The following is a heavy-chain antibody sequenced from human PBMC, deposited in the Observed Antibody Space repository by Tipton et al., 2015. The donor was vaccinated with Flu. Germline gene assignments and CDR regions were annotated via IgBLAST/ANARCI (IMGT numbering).Heavy chain of an antibody. Sequence: VQLVQSGAEEKRPGESLKISCKGSGYSFTSYWIAWVRQMPGKGLEWMGTIYPSDSETKYSPSFQGQVTISADKSTSTAYLHWSSLKASDTAIYSCGRQGGRYYDSWFDPWGQGTLVTVSS. CDR1: GYSFTSYW. CDR3: GRQGGRYYDSWFDP. V-gene: IGHV5-51*01. D-gene: IGHD3-10*01. CDR2: IYPSDSET. J-gene: IGHJ5*02.